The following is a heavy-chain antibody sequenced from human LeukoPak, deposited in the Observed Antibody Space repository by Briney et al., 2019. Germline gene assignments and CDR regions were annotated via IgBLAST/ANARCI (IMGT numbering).Heavy chain of an antibody. CDR1: GFTFSSYG. Sequence: GGSLRLSCAASGFTFSSYGMHWVRQAPGKGLEWVAVISYDGSNKYYADSVKGRFTISRDNSKNTLSLQMNSLRAADTAVFYCARGTDSSGWYGAFDIWGQGTLVTVSP. V-gene: IGHV3-30*03. CDR3: ARGTDSSGWYGAFDI. CDR2: ISYDGSNK. D-gene: IGHD6-19*01. J-gene: IGHJ3*02.